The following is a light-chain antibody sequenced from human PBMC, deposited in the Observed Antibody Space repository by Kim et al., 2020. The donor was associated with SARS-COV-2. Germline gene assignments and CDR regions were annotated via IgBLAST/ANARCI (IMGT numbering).Light chain of an antibody. J-gene: IGKJ5*01. CDR2: AAS. Sequence: ASVGGKVHITCRANQDVNVSVAWYQHRPGTGPELLFYAASHLQSGGATRFRGSASGADSHHPIASILPEDSATYYCQQENIFPITFGRGTRLEIK. CDR3: QQENIFPIT. CDR1: QDVNVS. V-gene: IGKV1-12*01.